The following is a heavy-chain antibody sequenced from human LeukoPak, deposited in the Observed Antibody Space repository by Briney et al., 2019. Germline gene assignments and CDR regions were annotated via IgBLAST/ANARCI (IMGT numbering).Heavy chain of an antibody. V-gene: IGHV1-18*04. J-gene: IGHJ5*02. CDR3: ARSEQWLAYNWFDP. Sequence: ASVKVSCKASGYSFTSHYMHWVRQAPGQGLEWMGWISAYNGNTNYAQKLQGRVTMTTDTSTSTAYMELRSLRSDDTAVYYCARSEQWLAYNWFDPWGQGTLVTVSS. CDR2: ISAYNGNT. D-gene: IGHD6-19*01. CDR1: GYSFTSHY.